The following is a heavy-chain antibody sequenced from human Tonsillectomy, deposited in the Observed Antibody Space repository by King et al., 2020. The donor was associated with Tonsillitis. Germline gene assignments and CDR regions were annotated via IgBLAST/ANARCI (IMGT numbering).Heavy chain of an antibody. CDR1: GFPFSTYC. CDR2: INTGGSDT. Sequence: VQLVESGGNLVQPGGSLRPSCPASGFPFSTYCIPWVRHAPGKGLVWVSRINTGGSDTSYADPVKGRFTISRDNAENTLYLQMNSLRAEDTAVYYCARGKSSGWYWYFDLWGRGTLVTVSS. D-gene: IGHD6-19*01. V-gene: IGHV3-74*01. CDR3: ARGKSSGWYWYFDL. J-gene: IGHJ2*01.